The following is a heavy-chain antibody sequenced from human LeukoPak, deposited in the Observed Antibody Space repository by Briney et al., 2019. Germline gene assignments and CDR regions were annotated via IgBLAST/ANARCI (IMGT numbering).Heavy chain of an antibody. CDR2: IKSKTDGGTT. CDR3: QVVYDTYMDDLDY. CDR1: GFTFSNAW. V-gene: IGHV3-15*01. Sequence: PGGSLRLSCAASGFTFSNAWMSWVRQAPGKGLEWVGRIKSKTDGGTTDYAAPVKGRFTISRDDSKNTLYLQMNSLKTEDTAVYYCQVVYDTYMDDLDYWGQGTLVTVSS. J-gene: IGHJ4*02. D-gene: IGHD2-8*02.